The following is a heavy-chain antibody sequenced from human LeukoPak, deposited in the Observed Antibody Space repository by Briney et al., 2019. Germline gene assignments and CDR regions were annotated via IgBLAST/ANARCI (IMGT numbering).Heavy chain of an antibody. V-gene: IGHV3-23*01. CDR3: AKDGLLWFGEFTNFDY. CDR2: ISGSGGST. D-gene: IGHD3-10*01. CDR1: GFTFDDYA. Sequence: SGGSLTLSCAASGFTFDDYAMSWVRQAPGKGLEWVSAISGSGGSTYYADSVKGRFTISRDNSKNTLYLQMNSLRAEDTAVYYCAKDGLLWFGEFTNFDYWGQGTLVTVSS. J-gene: IGHJ4*02.